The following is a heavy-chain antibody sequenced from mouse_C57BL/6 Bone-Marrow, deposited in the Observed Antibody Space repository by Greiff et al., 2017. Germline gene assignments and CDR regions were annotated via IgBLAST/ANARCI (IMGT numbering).Heavy chain of an antibody. J-gene: IGHJ3*01. Sequence: QVQLQQPGAELVKPGASVKMSCKASGYTFTSYWITWVKQRPGQGLEWLGDIYPGSGSTNYNEKFKSNATLTVDTASSTAYMQLSSLTSEDSAVYYCASHFAYWGQGTLVTVSA. CDR1: GYTFTSYW. CDR2: IYPGSGST. V-gene: IGHV1-55*01. CDR3: ASHFAY.